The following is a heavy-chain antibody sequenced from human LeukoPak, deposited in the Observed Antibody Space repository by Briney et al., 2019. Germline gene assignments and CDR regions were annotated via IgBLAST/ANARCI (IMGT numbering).Heavy chain of an antibody. CDR1: GGTFSSYA. CDR2: IIPIFGTA. CDR3: ARDGRIAAAAPYYYYMDV. V-gene: IGHV1-69*05. D-gene: IGHD6-13*01. Sequence: ASVKVSCKASGGTFSSYAISWVRQAPGQGLEWMGGIIPIFGTANYAQKFQGRVTITTDESTSTAYMEPSSLRSEDTAVYYCARDGRIAAAAPYYYYMDVWGKGTTVTVSS. J-gene: IGHJ6*03.